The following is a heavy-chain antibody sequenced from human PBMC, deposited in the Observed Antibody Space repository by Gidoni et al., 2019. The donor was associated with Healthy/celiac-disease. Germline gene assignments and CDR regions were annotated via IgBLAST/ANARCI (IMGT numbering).Heavy chain of an antibody. CDR3: TTAGASLEWLLLDY. D-gene: IGHD3-3*01. V-gene: IGHV3-15*01. CDR1: GFTFSNAW. Sequence: EVQLVESGGGLVKPGGSLRLSCAASGFTFSNAWMSWVRQAPGKGLEWVGRIKSKTDGGTTDYAAPVKGRFTISRDDSKNTLYLQMNSLKTEDTAVYYCTTAGASLEWLLLDYWGQGTLVTVSS. J-gene: IGHJ4*02. CDR2: IKSKTDGGTT.